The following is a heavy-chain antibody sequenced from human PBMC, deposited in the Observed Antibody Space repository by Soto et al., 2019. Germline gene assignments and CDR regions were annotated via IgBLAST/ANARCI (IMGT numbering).Heavy chain of an antibody. Sequence: QVPLVQSGAEVKKPGSSVKVSCKASGGSLNSYTISWVRQAPGQGLEWLGRVIPVLTMTNYAQKFQDRVTISADKSTSTAYMELSSLKSEDTAVYYCARDLRDGGSYGWGGGSDLWGRGTLVIVSS. CDR3: ARDLRDGGSYGWGGGSDL. D-gene: IGHD1-26*01. CDR2: VIPVLTMT. CDR1: GGSLNSYT. V-gene: IGHV1-69*04. J-gene: IGHJ2*01.